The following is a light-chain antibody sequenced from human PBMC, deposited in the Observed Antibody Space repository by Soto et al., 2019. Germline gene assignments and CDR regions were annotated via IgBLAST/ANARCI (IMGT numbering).Light chain of an antibody. CDR1: QSIGSN. J-gene: IGKJ1*01. CDR3: QQTHTFPWT. CDR2: AAS. V-gene: IGKV1-39*01. Sequence: DLRMTQSPSSLSASVRDRVTITCRASQSIGSNLNWYQQSPGRAPKLLVFAASSKSRGVPLRFDARGSETDFSLTINSLQPEDVATYYCQQTHTFPWTFGQGTKVDVK.